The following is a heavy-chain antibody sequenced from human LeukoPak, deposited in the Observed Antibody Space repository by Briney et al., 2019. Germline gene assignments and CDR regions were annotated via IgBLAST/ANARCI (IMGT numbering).Heavy chain of an antibody. CDR3: AKVASADAQARLNY. V-gene: IGHV3-30-3*01. CDR1: GFTFSSYA. CDR2: ISYDGSDK. D-gene: IGHD6-19*01. J-gene: IGHJ4*02. Sequence: PGRSLRLSCAAYGFTFSSYAMHWVRQAPGKGLEWVAVISYDGSDKYYADSVKGRFNISRDNSNNTLYLQMNSLRAEDTAVYYCAKVASADAQARLNYWGQGTLVTVSS.